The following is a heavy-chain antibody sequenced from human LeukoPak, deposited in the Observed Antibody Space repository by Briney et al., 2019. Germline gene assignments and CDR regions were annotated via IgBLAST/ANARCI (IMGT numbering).Heavy chain of an antibody. CDR2: ISSSKI. J-gene: IGHJ4*02. V-gene: IGHV3-21*05. D-gene: IGHD2/OR15-2a*01. Sequence: GGSLRLSCAASISTFSLYSMSWVRQAPGEGLEWVSYISSSKIYYADSVKGRFTISMDNAKNSLSLQMNAVIAEDTAVYYCARGGKTAILDWGQGTLVTVSS. CDR3: ARGGKTAILD. CDR1: ISTFSLYS.